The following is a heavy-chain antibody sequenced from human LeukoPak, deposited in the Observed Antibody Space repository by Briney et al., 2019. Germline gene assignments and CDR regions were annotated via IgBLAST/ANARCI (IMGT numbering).Heavy chain of an antibody. CDR3: ARDNGYGSGSYYNYYFDY. CDR2: MWFDGSNK. V-gene: IGHV3-33*01. J-gene: IGHJ4*02. D-gene: IGHD3-10*01. CDR1: GFTFSSYG. Sequence: GGSLRLSCAASGFTFSSYGMHWVRQAPGKGLEWVAVMWFDGSNKYYADSVKGRFTISRDNSKNTLYLQVNSLRAEDTAVYYCARDNGYGSGSYYNYYFDYWGQGTLVTVSS.